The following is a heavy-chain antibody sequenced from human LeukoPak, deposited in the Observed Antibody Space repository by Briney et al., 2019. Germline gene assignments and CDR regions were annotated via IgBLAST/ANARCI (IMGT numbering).Heavy chain of an antibody. D-gene: IGHD6-19*01. Sequence: PSETLSLTCTVSGGSISSYYWSWIRQPRGKGLEWIGYIYYSGSTNYNPSLKSRVTISVDTSKNQFSLKLSSVTAADTAVYYCARADPVAGTVVDYWGQGTLVTVSS. CDR3: ARADPVAGTVVDY. CDR2: IYYSGST. V-gene: IGHV4-59*01. CDR1: GGSISSYY. J-gene: IGHJ4*02.